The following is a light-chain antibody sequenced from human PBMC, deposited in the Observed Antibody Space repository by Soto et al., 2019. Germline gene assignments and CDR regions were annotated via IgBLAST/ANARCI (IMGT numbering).Light chain of an antibody. J-gene: IGKJ2*01. Sequence: EIVLMQSPGPLSLSPGERATLSCMSSQTLRRTYIAWYQQKPGQAPRVLIYGASKRATSIPDRFSGSWSGTDCSLTISRLEPEDVAVYYCHQYDNAPQTYGQGTKVDIK. CDR3: HQYDNAPQT. V-gene: IGKV3-20*01. CDR2: GAS. CDR1: QTLRRTY.